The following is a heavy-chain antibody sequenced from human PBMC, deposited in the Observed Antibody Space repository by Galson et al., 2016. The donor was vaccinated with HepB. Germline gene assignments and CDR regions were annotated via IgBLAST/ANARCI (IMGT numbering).Heavy chain of an antibody. CDR3: TRETRWYCDL. CDR1: GLDFRRYW. Sequence: SLRLSCAVSGLDFRRYWMHWFRQTPGKGLVWVSRINADGTATGYADSVKGRFTISRDDAKNTLYLHMNTLRVEDTAVYYCTRETRWYCDLWGRGTLLTVSS. CDR2: INADGTAT. J-gene: IGHJ2*01. V-gene: IGHV3-74*01.